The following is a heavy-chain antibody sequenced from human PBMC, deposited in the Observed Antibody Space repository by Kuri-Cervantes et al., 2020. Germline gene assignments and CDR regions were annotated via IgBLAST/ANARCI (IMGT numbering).Heavy chain of an antibody. Sequence: ASVKVSCKASGYTFTGYYMHWVRQAPGQGLEWMGWINPNNGGTNYAQKFQGRVTMTTDTSTSTAYMELRSLRPDDTAVYYCARDTMIVAGPGDFDFWGQGTMVTVSS. CDR1: GYTFTGYY. CDR3: ARDTMIVAGPGDFDF. CDR2: INPNNGGT. J-gene: IGHJ3*01. V-gene: IGHV1-2*02. D-gene: IGHD3-22*01.